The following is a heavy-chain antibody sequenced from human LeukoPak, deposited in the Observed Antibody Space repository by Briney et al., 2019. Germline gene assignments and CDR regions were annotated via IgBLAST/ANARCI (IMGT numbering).Heavy chain of an antibody. Sequence: PGGSLRLSCAASGFTFSSYEMNWVRQAPGKGLEWVSYISFSGSTIYYADSVKGRFTISRDNAKNSLYVQMNSLRAEDTAVYYCARFTHGGDFDYWGQGTLVTVSS. D-gene: IGHD2-21*01. CDR3: ARFTHGGDFDY. V-gene: IGHV3-48*03. CDR1: GFTFSSYE. CDR2: ISFSGSTI. J-gene: IGHJ4*02.